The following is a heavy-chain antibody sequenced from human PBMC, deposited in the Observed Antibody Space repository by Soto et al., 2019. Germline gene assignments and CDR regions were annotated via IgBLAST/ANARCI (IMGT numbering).Heavy chain of an antibody. J-gene: IGHJ5*02. Sequence: SVKVSCKGSGYTLTNSAVQWVRQARGQRLEWMGWIVVGSGDTKYAQKFQERVTFTRDVSTSTAYMELSSLKSEDTAVYYCAADVGYRCGQGTRVTVAS. V-gene: IGHV1-58*01. CDR1: GYTLTNSA. CDR3: AADVGYR. CDR2: IVVGSGDT. D-gene: IGHD1-26*01.